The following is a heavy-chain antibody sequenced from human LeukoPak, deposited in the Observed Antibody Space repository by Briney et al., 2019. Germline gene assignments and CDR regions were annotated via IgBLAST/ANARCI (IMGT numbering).Heavy chain of an antibody. V-gene: IGHV4-4*07. J-gene: IGHJ2*01. D-gene: IGHD1-7*01. CDR1: RGSISSYY. CDR2: IYTSGST. CDR3: ARGGELSFYWYFDL. Sequence: NPSETLSLTCTVSRGSISSYYWSWIRQPAGKGLEWIGRIYTSGSTNYNPSPKSRVTMSVDTSKNQFSLNLSPLTAADTAVYYCARGGELSFYWYFDLWGRGTLVTVSS.